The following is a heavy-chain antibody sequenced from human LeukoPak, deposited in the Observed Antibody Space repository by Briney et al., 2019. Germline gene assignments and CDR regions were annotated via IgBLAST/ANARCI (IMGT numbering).Heavy chain of an antibody. J-gene: IGHJ4*02. Sequence: ASVKVSCKASGYTFTSYYMHWVRQAPGQGLEWMGIINPSGGSTSYAQKFQGRVTMTRDTSTSTVYMELSSLRSEDTAVYYCAREGTFNYYDSSGPSDYWGQGTLVTVSS. CDR2: INPSGGST. D-gene: IGHD3-22*01. CDR1: GYTFTSYY. CDR3: AREGTFNYYDSSGPSDY. V-gene: IGHV1-46*01.